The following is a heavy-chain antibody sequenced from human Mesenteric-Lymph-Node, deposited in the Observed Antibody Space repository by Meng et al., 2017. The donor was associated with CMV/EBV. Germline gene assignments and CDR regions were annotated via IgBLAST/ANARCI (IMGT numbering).Heavy chain of an antibody. D-gene: IGHD5-12*01. J-gene: IGHJ6*02. CDR2: IYPGDSDT. V-gene: IGHV5-51*01. CDR3: ARHISSGYDWHYYYYGMDV. Sequence: GESLKISCKGSGYSFTSYWIGWVRQMPGKGLEWMGIIYPGDSDTRYSPSFQGQVTISADKSISTAYLQWSSLKASDTAMYYCARHISSGYDWHYYYYGMDVWGQGTTVTVSS. CDR1: GYSFTSYW.